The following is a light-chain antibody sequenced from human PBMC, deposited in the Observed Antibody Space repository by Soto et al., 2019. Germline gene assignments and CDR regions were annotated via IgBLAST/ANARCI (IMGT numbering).Light chain of an antibody. J-gene: IGKJ1*01. V-gene: IGKV1-5*03. CDR1: QSIDTW. Sequence: DIQMTQSPATLAASVGDRVSLTCRASQSIDTWLAWYQQKPGKAPNLLIYTASRLESGVPSRFSGSGSGTEFTLTISSLQPEDFGSYYCQEYKNDYGTFGQGTKVEIK. CDR2: TAS. CDR3: QEYKNDYGT.